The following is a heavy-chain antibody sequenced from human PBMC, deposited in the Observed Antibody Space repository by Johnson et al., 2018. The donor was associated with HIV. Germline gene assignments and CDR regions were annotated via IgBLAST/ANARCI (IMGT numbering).Heavy chain of an antibody. D-gene: IGHD5-12*01. CDR3: ARHSPARGFPAFDI. J-gene: IGHJ3*02. Sequence: VQLVESGGGLIQPGGSLRLSCAASGFLVSSNYMSWVRQAPGKGLEWVSVIYSGGSIYYADSVKGRFTISRDNSKNSLYLQMNSLRLEDTAVYYCARHSPARGFPAFDIWGQGTMVTVSS. V-gene: IGHV3-66*03. CDR2: IYSGGSI. CDR1: GFLVSSNY.